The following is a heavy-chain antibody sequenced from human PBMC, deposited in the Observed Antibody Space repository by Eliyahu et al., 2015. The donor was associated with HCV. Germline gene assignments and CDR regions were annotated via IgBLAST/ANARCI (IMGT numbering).Heavy chain of an antibody. CDR1: GXAFSSXA. Sequence: EVQLVESGGGLLQPGGSLRLSCAASGXAFSSXAMNWVRQAPGKGLEWVSGISGSGSSTYYADSVKGRFAISRDNSKNTLYLQMNSLRAEDTAVYYCAKDTYYGYNWFDPWGQGTLVTISS. CDR2: ISGSGSST. CDR3: AKDTYYGYNWFDP. V-gene: IGHV3-23*04. J-gene: IGHJ5*02. D-gene: IGHD3-10*01.